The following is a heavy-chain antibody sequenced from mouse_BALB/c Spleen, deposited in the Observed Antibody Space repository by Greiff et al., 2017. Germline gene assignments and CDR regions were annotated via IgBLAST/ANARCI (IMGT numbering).Heavy chain of an antibody. Sequence: DVMLVESGGGLVQPGGSRKLSCAASGFTFSSFGMHWVRQAPEKGLEWVAYISSGSSTIYYADTVKGRFTISRDNPKNTLFLQMTSLRSEDTAMYYCARSKYGNSDYWGQGTTLTVSS. D-gene: IGHD2-10*02. CDR3: ARSKYGNSDY. CDR1: GFTFSSFG. CDR2: ISSGSSTI. V-gene: IGHV5-17*02. J-gene: IGHJ2*01.